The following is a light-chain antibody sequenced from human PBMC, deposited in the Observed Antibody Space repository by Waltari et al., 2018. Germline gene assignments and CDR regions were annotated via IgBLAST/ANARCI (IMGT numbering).Light chain of an antibody. CDR3: QERSNCPGGS. J-gene: IGKJ4*01. Sequence: EIVLTQSPSTLSLSPGESATLSCRASQSVNTYLAWYQQRPGQAPRLLIYDASNRATGIPARFVRRGSGTDFTLAISRLESEAFAVYYCQERSNCPGGSFGGASKVEIQ. CDR1: QSVNTY. CDR2: DAS. V-gene: IGKV3-11*01.